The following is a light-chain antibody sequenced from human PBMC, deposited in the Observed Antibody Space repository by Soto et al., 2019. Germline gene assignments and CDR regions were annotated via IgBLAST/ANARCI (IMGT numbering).Light chain of an antibody. CDR1: SPKIGAGYD. J-gene: IGLJ1*01. V-gene: IGLV1-40*01. Sequence: QSWLTQPPPVSGAPGQGVPISCTGSSPKIGAGYDVHWYQQLPGTAPKLLIYGNSNRPSGVPDRFSGSKSGTSASLAITGLQAEDEADYYCQSYDSSLSGSYVFGTGTKVTVL. CDR3: QSYDSSLSGSYV. CDR2: GNS.